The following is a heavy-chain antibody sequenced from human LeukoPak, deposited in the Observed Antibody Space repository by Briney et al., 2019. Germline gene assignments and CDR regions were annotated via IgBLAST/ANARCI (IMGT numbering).Heavy chain of an antibody. V-gene: IGHV3-74*01. Sequence: GGSLRLSCAASGFTCSNYWMHWVRQAPGKGLVWVSLINSDGSSTNYADSVKGRFTISRDNAKNTLYLQMNSLRAEDTAVYYCVRGIAATGNDYWGQGTLVTVSS. J-gene: IGHJ4*02. CDR3: VRGIAATGNDY. D-gene: IGHD6-13*01. CDR1: GFTCSNYW. CDR2: INSDGSST.